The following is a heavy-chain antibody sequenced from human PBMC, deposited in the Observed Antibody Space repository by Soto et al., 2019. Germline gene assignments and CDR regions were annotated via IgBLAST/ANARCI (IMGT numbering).Heavy chain of an antibody. CDR1: GYTFTGYY. CDR3: ARDLSGRSPDDY. V-gene: IGHV1-2*02. J-gene: IGHJ4*02. Sequence: ASVKVSCKASGYTFTGYYMHWVRQAPGQGLEWMGWINPNSGGTNYAQKFQGRVTMTGDTSISTAYMELSRLRSDDTAVYYCARDLSGRSPDDYWGQGTLVTVSS. CDR2: INPNSGGT.